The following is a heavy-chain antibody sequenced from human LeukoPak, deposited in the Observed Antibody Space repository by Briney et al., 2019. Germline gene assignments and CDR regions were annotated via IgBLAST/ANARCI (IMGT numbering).Heavy chain of an antibody. V-gene: IGHV3-23*01. J-gene: IGHJ6*02. CDR2: ISGSGGST. D-gene: IGHD3-3*01. CDR3: AKDLSAGYYGMDV. Sequence: GGSLRLSCAASGFTFSSYAMSWVGQAPGKGLEWVSAISGSGGSTYYADSVKGRFTISRDNSKNTLYLQMNSLRVEDTAVYYCAKDLSAGYYGMDVWGQGTTVTVSS. CDR1: GFTFSSYA.